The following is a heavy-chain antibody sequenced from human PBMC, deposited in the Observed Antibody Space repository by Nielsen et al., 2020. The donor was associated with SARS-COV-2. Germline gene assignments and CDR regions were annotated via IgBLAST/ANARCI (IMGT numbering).Heavy chain of an antibody. V-gene: IGHV3-20*04. CDR3: AKDGHSSGWYGAPDY. D-gene: IGHD6-19*01. Sequence: GESLKISCAGSGFTFDGFGMSWVRQVPGKGLEWVSGINWNGGSTGYGDSVKGRFTISRDNAKNSLYLQMNSLRAEDTALYYCAKDGHSSGWYGAPDYWGQGTLVTVSS. CDR1: GFTFDGFG. CDR2: INWNGGST. J-gene: IGHJ4*02.